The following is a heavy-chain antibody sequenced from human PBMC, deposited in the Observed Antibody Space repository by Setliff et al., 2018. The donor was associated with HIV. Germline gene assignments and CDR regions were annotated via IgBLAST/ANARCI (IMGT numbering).Heavy chain of an antibody. V-gene: IGHV3-11*04. J-gene: IGHJ6*02. CDR3: AKVRYSSGWYSNYYYYYGMDV. Sequence: GGSLRLSCAASGFTFSDYYMSWIRQAPGKGLEWVSYISGSGSNIYYADSVKGRFTISRDNAKNSLYLQMNSLRAEDTAVYYCAKVRYSSGWYSNYYYYYGMDVWGQGTTVTVSS. CDR1: GFTFSDYY. D-gene: IGHD6-19*01. CDR2: ISGSGSNI.